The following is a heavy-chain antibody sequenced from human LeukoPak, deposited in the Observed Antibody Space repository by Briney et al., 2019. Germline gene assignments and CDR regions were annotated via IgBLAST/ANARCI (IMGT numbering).Heavy chain of an antibody. CDR1: GYTFTGYY. Sequence: ASVKVSCKASGYTFTGYYMHWVRQAPGQGLEWMGWINPNSGGTNYAQKFQGRVTMTRDTSISTAYMELSRLRSDDTAVYYCAREATAMVTLDYWGQGTLVTVSS. CDR3: AREATAMVTLDY. V-gene: IGHV1-2*02. J-gene: IGHJ4*02. CDR2: INPNSGGT. D-gene: IGHD5-18*01.